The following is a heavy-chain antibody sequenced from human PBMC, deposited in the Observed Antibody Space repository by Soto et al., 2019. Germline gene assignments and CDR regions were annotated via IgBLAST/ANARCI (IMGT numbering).Heavy chain of an antibody. Sequence: PSQTLSLTCAISGDSVSSNGAAWNWIRQSPSRGLEWLGRTYYRSRWYSDYAPSVKSRITVNPDTSQNQFSLQLNSVTPEDTAIYPCARGPQGFHSAFDFWGQGTLVTVSS. D-gene: IGHD4-4*01. CDR1: GDSVSSNGAA. CDR3: ARGPQGFHSAFDF. J-gene: IGHJ4*02. V-gene: IGHV6-1*01. CDR2: TYYRSRWYS.